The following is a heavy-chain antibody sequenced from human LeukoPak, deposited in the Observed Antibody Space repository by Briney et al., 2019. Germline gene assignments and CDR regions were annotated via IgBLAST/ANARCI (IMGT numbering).Heavy chain of an antibody. V-gene: IGHV3-23*01. J-gene: IGHJ6*02. CDR2: ISGSGGNT. Sequence: GGSLRLSCAASGFTFTSYAMSWVRQAPGKGLEWVSAISGSGGNTYYADSVNGRFTISRDNSKNTLYLQMNSLRAEDTAVYYCAKGLGIYYYGMDVWGQGTTVTVSS. CDR3: AKGLGIYYYGMDV. D-gene: IGHD7-27*01. CDR1: GFTFTSYA.